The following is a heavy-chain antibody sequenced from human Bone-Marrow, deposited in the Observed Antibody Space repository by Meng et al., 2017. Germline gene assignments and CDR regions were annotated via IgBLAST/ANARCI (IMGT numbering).Heavy chain of an antibody. CDR3: VMAVAGTKNRLVY. CDR1: GFTFRSYW. J-gene: IGHJ4*02. CDR2: INSDGSST. V-gene: IGHV3-74*01. D-gene: IGHD6-19*01. Sequence: VESGGGLVQPGWSLRLSCAALGFTFRSYWMRWVRQAPGKGLVWVARINSDGSSTIYADSVKGRFTISRDNSKNSLYLQMNSLRAEDTAVYYCVMAVAGTKNRLVYWGQGTLVTVSS.